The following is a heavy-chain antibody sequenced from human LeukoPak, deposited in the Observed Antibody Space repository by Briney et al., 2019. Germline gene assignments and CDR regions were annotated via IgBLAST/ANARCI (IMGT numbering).Heavy chain of an antibody. V-gene: IGHV3-30*18. CDR2: ISADGSNK. CDR3: ANENYYGSGSYPDY. CDR1: GFTFSSYG. J-gene: IGHJ4*02. D-gene: IGHD3-10*01. Sequence: SGGSLRLSCAASGFTFSSYGMHWVRQAPGKGLEWVALISADGSNKYNADSVKGRFTISRDNSKNTLYLQMNSLRAEDTAVYYCANENYYGSGSYPDYWGQGTLVTVSS.